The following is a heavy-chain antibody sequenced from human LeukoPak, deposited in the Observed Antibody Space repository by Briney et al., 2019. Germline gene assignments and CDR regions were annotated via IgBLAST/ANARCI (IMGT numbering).Heavy chain of an antibody. CDR1: GYTFTGYY. V-gene: IGHV1-2*02. D-gene: IGHD5-24*01. J-gene: IGHJ4*02. CDR2: INPNSGGT. CDR3: ARDRRDGYKGN. Sequence: ASVTVSCKASGYTFTGYYMHWVRQAPGQGLGWMGWINPNSGGTNYEQKFQGRVTMTRDTSISTAYMELSRLRSDDTAVYYCARDRRDGYKGNWGQGTLVTVSS.